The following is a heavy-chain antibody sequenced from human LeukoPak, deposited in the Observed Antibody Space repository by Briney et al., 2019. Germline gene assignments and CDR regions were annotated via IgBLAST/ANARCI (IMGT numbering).Heavy chain of an antibody. CDR1: GYTFTSYG. D-gene: IGHD2-2*01. Sequence: ASVKVSCKASGYTFTSYGISWVRQAPGQGLEWMGWISAYNGNTNYAQKLQGRVTMTTDTSTSTAYKELRSLRSDDTAVYYCARGLTSDRYCSSTSCSYYFDYWGQGTLVTVSS. J-gene: IGHJ4*02. CDR3: ARGLTSDRYCSSTSCSYYFDY. CDR2: ISAYNGNT. V-gene: IGHV1-18*01.